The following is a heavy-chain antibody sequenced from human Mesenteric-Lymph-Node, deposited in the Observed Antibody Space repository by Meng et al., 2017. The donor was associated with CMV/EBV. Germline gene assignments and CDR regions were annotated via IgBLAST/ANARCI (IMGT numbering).Heavy chain of an antibody. J-gene: IGHJ4*02. V-gene: IGHV3-23*01. CDR3: AKGPRESGVVIDY. D-gene: IGHD3-3*01. Sequence: GGSLRLSCAASGFIFSSYAMSWVRQAPGKGLVRVSYINSDGSSTNYADSVKGRFTISRDNSKNTLYLQMTSLRPEDTAVYYCAKGPRESGVVIDYWGQGTLVTVSS. CDR2: INSDGSST. CDR1: GFIFSSYA.